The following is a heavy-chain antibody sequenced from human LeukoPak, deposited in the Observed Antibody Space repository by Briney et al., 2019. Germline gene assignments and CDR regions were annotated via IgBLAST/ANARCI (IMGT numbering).Heavy chain of an antibody. Sequence: PSQTLSLTCTVSGGSISSGGYYWSWIRQPPGKGLEWIGEINHSGSTNYNPSLKSRVTISVDTSKNQFSLKLSSVTAADTAVYYCAREGGMAAAPYFDYWGQGTLVTVSS. CDR3: AREGGMAAAPYFDY. CDR2: INHSGST. V-gene: IGHV4-30-2*01. J-gene: IGHJ4*02. CDR1: GGSISSGGYY. D-gene: IGHD6-13*01.